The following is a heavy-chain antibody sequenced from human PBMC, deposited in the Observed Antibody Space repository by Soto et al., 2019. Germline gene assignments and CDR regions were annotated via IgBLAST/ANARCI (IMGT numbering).Heavy chain of an antibody. V-gene: IGHV4-31*03. J-gene: IGHJ5*02. CDR2: IYYSGST. CDR1: GGSISSGGYY. Sequence: QVQLQESGPGLVKPSQTLSLTCTVSGGSISSGGYYWSWIRQHPGKGLEWIGYIYYSGSTYYNPSLKSRVTISVDTSKNQFSLKLSSVTAADTAVYYCATGRDDGDYWLGWFDPWGQGTLVTVSS. D-gene: IGHD4-17*01. CDR3: ATGRDDGDYWLGWFDP.